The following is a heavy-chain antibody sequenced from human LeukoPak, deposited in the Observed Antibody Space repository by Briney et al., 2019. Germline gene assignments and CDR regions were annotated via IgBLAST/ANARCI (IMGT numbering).Heavy chain of an antibody. J-gene: IGHJ3*02. CDR3: AREGGHTGSRYTFEI. Sequence: SETLSLTCTVSGGSISSGGYYWTWIRHHPGKGLEWIGYIFYTGSTYYNPSLKSRLTISVDTSKNQFSLKLSSVTAADTAVYYCAREGGHTGSRYTFEIWGQGTMVTVSS. CDR2: IFYTGST. V-gene: IGHV4-31*03. D-gene: IGHD1-26*01. CDR1: GGSISSGGYY.